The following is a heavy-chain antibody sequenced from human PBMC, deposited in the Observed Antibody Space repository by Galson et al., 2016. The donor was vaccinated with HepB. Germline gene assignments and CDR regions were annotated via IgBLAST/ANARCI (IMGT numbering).Heavy chain of an antibody. CDR2: IWSDGSDK. J-gene: IGHJ4*02. V-gene: IGHV3-33*01. Sequence: SLRLSCAASGFTFSSCGIHWVRQAPGKGLEWVAVIWSDGSDKFYADSVKGRFTISRDYSKSTLYLQMNSLRAEDTAVYYCARDPNYYDRSGYYLGLFDYWGQGTLVTVSS. D-gene: IGHD3-22*01. CDR3: ARDPNYYDRSGYYLGLFDY. CDR1: GFTFSSCG.